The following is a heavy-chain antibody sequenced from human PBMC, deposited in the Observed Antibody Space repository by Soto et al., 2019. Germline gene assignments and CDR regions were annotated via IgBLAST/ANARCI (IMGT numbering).Heavy chain of an antibody. D-gene: IGHD1-7*01. CDR2: ISTYSGKT. V-gene: IGHV1-18*01. CDR3: ARVGGNWNYGWFDP. CDR1: GGTFTTYA. Sequence: ASVKVSCKASGGTFTTYAISWVRQAPGQGLEWMGWISTYSGKTDYAQSLQGRVTMTTDTSTNTAYMELRSLRSDDTAVYYCARVGGNWNYGWFDPWGQGTLVTVSS. J-gene: IGHJ5*02.